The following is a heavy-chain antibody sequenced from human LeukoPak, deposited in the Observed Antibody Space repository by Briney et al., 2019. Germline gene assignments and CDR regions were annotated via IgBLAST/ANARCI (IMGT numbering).Heavy chain of an antibody. J-gene: IGHJ4*02. Sequence: PSETLSLTCTVSGGSISSGGYYWSWIREPPGKGLEWIGYIYHSGSTYYNPSLKSRVTISVDRSKNQFSLKLSSVTAADTAVYYCARDFPFRSGYYTYSSYFDYWGQGTLVTVSS. D-gene: IGHD3-3*01. CDR3: ARDFPFRSGYYTYSSYFDY. V-gene: IGHV4-30-2*01. CDR1: GGSISSGGYY. CDR2: IYHSGST.